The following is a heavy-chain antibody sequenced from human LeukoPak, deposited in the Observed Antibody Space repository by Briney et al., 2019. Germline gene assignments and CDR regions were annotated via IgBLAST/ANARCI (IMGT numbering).Heavy chain of an antibody. Sequence: SETLSLTCAVSGYSISSGYYWGWIRQPPGKGLGWIGSIYHSGSTYYNPSLKSRVTILVDTSKNQFSLKLSSVTAADTAVYYCARGGLTDHFDYWGQGTLVTVSS. V-gene: IGHV4-38-2*01. D-gene: IGHD4/OR15-4a*01. CDR3: ARGGLTDHFDY. CDR1: GYSISSGYY. CDR2: IYHSGST. J-gene: IGHJ4*02.